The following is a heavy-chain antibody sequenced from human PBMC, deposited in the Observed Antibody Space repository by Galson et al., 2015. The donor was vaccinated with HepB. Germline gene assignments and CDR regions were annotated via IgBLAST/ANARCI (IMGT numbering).Heavy chain of an antibody. D-gene: IGHD2-2*01. Sequence: PALVKPTQTLTLTCAISGLSLITGEVRLGWVRQPPGKALEWLARIDWDDYKYYSRSLKTRLTISKDTSKDQVVLTITNMEIVDTATYYCARMDADNWFGPWGQGILVTVSS. J-gene: IGHJ5*02. V-gene: IGHV2-70*04. CDR2: IDWDDYK. CDR3: ARMDADNWFGP. CDR1: GLSLITGEVR.